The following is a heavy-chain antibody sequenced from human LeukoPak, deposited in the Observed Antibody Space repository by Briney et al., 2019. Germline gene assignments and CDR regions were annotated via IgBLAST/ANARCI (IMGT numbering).Heavy chain of an antibody. D-gene: IGHD3-22*01. J-gene: IGHJ4*02. CDR2: INPNSGGT. CDR1: GYTFTCYY. V-gene: IGHV1-2*02. Sequence: ASVKVSCKASGYTFTCYYMHWVRQAPGQGLEWMGWINPNSGGTNYAQKFQGRVTMTRDTSISTAYMELSRLRSDDTAVYYCARGYYYDSSGSSGAYYWGQGTLVTVSS. CDR3: ARGYYYDSSGSSGAYY.